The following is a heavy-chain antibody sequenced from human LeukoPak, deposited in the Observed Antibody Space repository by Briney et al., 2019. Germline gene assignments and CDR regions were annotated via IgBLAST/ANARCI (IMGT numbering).Heavy chain of an antibody. Sequence: SETLSLTCAVSGYSISSGYYWAWIRQPPGKGLEWIGSMYHSGSAYYNPSLKSRVTISVDTSKNQFSLRLSSVTAADTAVYYCSRGGYIYGGHNWFDPWGQGTLVTVSS. CDR2: MYHSGSA. CDR1: GYSISSGYY. D-gene: IGHD5-18*01. J-gene: IGHJ5*02. CDR3: SRGGYIYGGHNWFDP. V-gene: IGHV4-38-2*01.